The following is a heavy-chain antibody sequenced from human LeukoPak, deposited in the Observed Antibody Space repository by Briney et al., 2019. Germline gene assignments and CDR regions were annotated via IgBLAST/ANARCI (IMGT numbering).Heavy chain of an antibody. D-gene: IGHD3-3*01. CDR1: GYTFTSYY. CDR2: INPSGGST. J-gene: IGHJ6*02. Sequence: ASVNVSCKASGYTFTSYYMVWMRQAPGQGLEWMGIINPSGGSTNYAQKFQGRITMTRDTSTRTVYMELSSLRSEDTAVYYCARDFSLDVWGQGTTVTVSS. CDR3: ARDFSLDV. V-gene: IGHV1-46*01.